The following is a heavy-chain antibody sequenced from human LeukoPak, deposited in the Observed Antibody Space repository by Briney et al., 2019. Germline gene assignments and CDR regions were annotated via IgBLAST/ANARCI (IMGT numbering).Heavy chain of an antibody. V-gene: IGHV3-7*05. CDR3: ASDRFYFGV. Sequence: PGGSLRLSCVASGFTFSSYWMHWVRQAPGKGLEWVANIKLDGTEKYYVDSVKGRFTISRDNAKNSLYLQMNSLRAEDTAVYYCASDRFYFGVWGQGTLVTVSS. J-gene: IGHJ4*02. CDR1: GFTFSSYW. D-gene: IGHD3-16*01. CDR2: IKLDGTEK.